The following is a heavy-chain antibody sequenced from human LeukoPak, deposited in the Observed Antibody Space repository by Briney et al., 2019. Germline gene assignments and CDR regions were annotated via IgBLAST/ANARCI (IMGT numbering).Heavy chain of an antibody. J-gene: IGHJ4*02. Sequence: PSETPSLTCAVYGGSFSGYYWSWIRQPPGKGLEWIGEINHSGSTNYNPSLKSRVTISVDTSKNQFSLKLSSVTAADTAVYYCAGSLVELSLYPHWGQGTLVTVSS. V-gene: IGHV4-34*01. CDR3: AGSLVELSLYPH. CDR1: GGSFSGYY. CDR2: INHSGST. D-gene: IGHD3-16*02.